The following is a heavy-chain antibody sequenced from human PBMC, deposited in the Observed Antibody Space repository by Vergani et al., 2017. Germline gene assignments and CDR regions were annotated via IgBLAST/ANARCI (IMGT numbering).Heavy chain of an antibody. CDR3: ARATTATSHGPYYYGMDV. CDR2: ISSSISTI. J-gene: IGHJ6*02. D-gene: IGHD4-17*01. Sequence: EVQLVESGGGLVQPGGSLRLSCAASGFTFRSYSMNWVRQAPGKGLEWVSYISSSISTIYYADSVKGRFTISRDNAKNSLYLQMNSLRAENTAVYYCARATTATSHGPYYYGMDVWGQGTTVTVSS. V-gene: IGHV3-48*01. CDR1: GFTFRSYS.